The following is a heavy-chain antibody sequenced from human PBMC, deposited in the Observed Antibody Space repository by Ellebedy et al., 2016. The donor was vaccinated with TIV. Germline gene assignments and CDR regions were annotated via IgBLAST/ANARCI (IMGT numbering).Heavy chain of an antibody. V-gene: IGHV3-7*03. CDR3: ARGYNSALDI. J-gene: IGHJ3*02. D-gene: IGHD5-18*01. Sequence: GESLKISCAVSGFTFSSYWMSWVRQAPGKGLEWVANIKQDGNEKYYVDSVQGRFTMSRDNAKNSLYLQMNSLRAEDTAVYYCARGYNSALDIWGQGKMVSVSS. CDR1: GFTFSSYW. CDR2: IKQDGNEK.